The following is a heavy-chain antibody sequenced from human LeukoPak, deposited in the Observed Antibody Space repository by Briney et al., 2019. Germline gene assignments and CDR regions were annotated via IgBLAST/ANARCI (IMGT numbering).Heavy chain of an antibody. Sequence: GASVKVSCKASCGTFSNYAINWVRQAPGQGLEWMGGIIPIFGTAHYAQKLQGRVRITADKSTSTAYMELRSARSEDTAVYYGATTSNWGNCSGRSCHVFDYWGQGTLVTVSS. CDR3: ATTSNWGNCSGRSCHVFDY. CDR1: CGTFSNYA. J-gene: IGHJ4*02. V-gene: IGHV1-69*06. D-gene: IGHD2-15*01. CDR2: IIPIFGTA.